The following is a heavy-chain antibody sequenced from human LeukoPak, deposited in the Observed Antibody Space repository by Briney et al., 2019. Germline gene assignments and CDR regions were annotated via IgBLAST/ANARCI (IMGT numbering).Heavy chain of an antibody. CDR1: GYTFTGYY. CDR2: INPNSGGT. D-gene: IGHD2-2*01. J-gene: IGHJ5*02. CDR3: ARVRGYCSSTSCSPFNWFDP. Sequence: ASVKVSCKASGYTFTGYYMHWVRQAPGQGLEGMGWINPNSGGTNYAQKFQGRVTMTRDTSISTAYMELSRLRSDDTAVYYCARVRGYCSSTSCSPFNWFDPWGQGTLVTVSS. V-gene: IGHV1-2*02.